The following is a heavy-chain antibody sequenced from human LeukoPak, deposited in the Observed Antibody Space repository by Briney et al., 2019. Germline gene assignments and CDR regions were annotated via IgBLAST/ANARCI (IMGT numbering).Heavy chain of an antibody. D-gene: IGHD6-19*01. Sequence: GGSLRLSCAASGFTFSAYSMNWVRQAPGKGLEWVSYISSSTSTIKYADSVKGRFTISRDNAKNSLYLQMNSLRDEDTAVYYCARGKGIAVAGSEYYFDYWGQGTLVTVSS. V-gene: IGHV3-48*02. J-gene: IGHJ4*02. CDR1: GFTFSAYS. CDR2: ISSSTSTI. CDR3: ARGKGIAVAGSEYYFDY.